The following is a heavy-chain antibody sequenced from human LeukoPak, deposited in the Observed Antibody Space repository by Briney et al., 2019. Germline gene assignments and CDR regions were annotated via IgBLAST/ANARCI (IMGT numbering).Heavy chain of an antibody. D-gene: IGHD6-19*01. CDR2: IRYDGSNK. CDR3: AKDSLRYTSDWHFDY. V-gene: IGHV3-30*02. Sequence: GGSLRLSCAASGFTFSSYGMHWVRQAPGKGLEWVAFIRYDGSNKYYADSVKGRFTISRDNSKNTLYLQMNSLRVEDTAVYYCAKDSLRYTSDWHFDYWGQGTLVTVSS. CDR1: GFTFSSYG. J-gene: IGHJ4*02.